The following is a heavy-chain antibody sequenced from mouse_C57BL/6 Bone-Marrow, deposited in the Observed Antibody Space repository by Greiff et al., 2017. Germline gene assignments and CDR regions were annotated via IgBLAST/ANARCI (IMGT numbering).Heavy chain of an antibody. V-gene: IGHV14-1*01. J-gene: IGHJ4*01. Sequence: EVQLQQSGAELVRPGASVKLSCTASGFNIKDYYMHWVKQRPEQGLEWIGRIDPEDGDTEYAPKFQGKATMTADTSSNTAYLQLSSLTSEDSAVYYCARYGTGAMDYRGQGTSVTVSS. CDR2: IDPEDGDT. D-gene: IGHD1-1*01. CDR3: ARYGTGAMDY. CDR1: GFNIKDYY.